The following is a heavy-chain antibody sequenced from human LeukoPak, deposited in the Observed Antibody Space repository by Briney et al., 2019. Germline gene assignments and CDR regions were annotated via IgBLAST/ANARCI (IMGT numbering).Heavy chain of an antibody. Sequence: PGGSLRLSCAASGFTFHDHGMSCVRQVPGKGLEWVSALNWNGDNTGYADSVKGRFTISRDNAKKSLYLQMNSLTAEDTAYYYCAREEGPYFDCWGQGTLVTVSS. CDR3: AREEGPYFDC. CDR1: GFTFHDHG. J-gene: IGHJ4*02. V-gene: IGHV3-20*04. CDR2: LNWNGDNT.